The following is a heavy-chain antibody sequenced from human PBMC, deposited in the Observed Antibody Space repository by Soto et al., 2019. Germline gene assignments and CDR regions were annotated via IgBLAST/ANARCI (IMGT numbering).Heavy chain of an antibody. CDR2: IYYSGST. CDR3: AQTTLMGWFDP. V-gene: IGHV4-30-4*01. D-gene: IGHD1-7*01. CDR1: GGSISSGDYY. Sequence: QVQLQESGPGLVKPSQTLSLTCTVSGGSISSGDYYWSWIRQPPGKGLEWIGYIYYSGSTYYNPSLKSRVTIAVDPAKNQFSLKLSSVTAADTAVYYCAQTTLMGWFDPWGQGTLVTVSS. J-gene: IGHJ5*02.